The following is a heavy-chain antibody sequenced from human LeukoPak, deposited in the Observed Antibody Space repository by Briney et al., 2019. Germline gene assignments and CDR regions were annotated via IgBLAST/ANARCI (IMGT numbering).Heavy chain of an antibody. CDR3: ARVAHYDYVWGSYR. J-gene: IGHJ4*02. V-gene: IGHV4-31*03. CDR1: GGSISSGGYS. Sequence: PSQTLSLTCTVSGGSISSGGYSWSWIRQHPGKGLEWIGYIYYSGSTYYNPSLKSRVTISVDTSKNQFSLKLSSVTAADTAVYYCARVAHYDYVWGSYRWGQGTLVTVSS. D-gene: IGHD3-16*02. CDR2: IYYSGST.